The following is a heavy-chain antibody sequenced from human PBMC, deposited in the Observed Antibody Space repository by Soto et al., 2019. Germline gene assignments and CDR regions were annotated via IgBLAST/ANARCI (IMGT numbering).Heavy chain of an antibody. CDR1: GDSISSADYY. V-gene: IGHV4-30-4*01. CDR3: ARDLWVEPELYYYGMDV. D-gene: IGHD1-1*01. Sequence: SSETLSLTCTVSGDSISSADYYWSWIRQTPGKGLEWIGHIFYSGTTYYNPSLKSRLTISVGTSKNHFSLRLTSVTAADTAVYYCARDLWVEPELYYYGMDVWGQGTTVTVS. J-gene: IGHJ6*02. CDR2: IFYSGTT.